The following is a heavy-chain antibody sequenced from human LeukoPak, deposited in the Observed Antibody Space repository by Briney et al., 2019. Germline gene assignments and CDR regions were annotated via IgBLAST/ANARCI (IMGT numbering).Heavy chain of an antibody. J-gene: IGHJ3*02. V-gene: IGHV4-31*03. CDR2: IYYSGST. D-gene: IGHD6-13*01. CDR1: GGSISSGGYY. Sequence: PSETLSLTCTVSGGSISSGGYYWSWIRQHPGKGLEWIGYIYYSGSTYYNPSLKSRVTISVDTSKNQFSLKLSSVTAADTAVYYCAGLRKDDIAAAGRSAVRDAFDIWGQGTMVTVSS. CDR3: AGLRKDDIAAAGRSAVRDAFDI.